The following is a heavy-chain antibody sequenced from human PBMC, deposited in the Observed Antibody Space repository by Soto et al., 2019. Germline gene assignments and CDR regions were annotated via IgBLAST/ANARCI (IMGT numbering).Heavy chain of an antibody. CDR3: AHSRTWHCSGGSCRRGYFDL. CDR1: GFSLSTSGVG. CDR2: IYWDDDK. J-gene: IGHJ2*01. Sequence: SGPTLVNPTQTLTLTCTFSGFSLSTSGVGVGWIRQPPGKALEWLALIYWDDDKRYSPSLKSRLTITKDTSKSQVVLTMTNMDPVDTATYYCAHSRTWHCSGGSCRRGYFDLWGRGTLVTVSS. V-gene: IGHV2-5*02. D-gene: IGHD2-15*01.